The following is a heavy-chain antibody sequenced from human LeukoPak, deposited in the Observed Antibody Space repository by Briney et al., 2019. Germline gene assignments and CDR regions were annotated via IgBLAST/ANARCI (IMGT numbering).Heavy chain of an antibody. Sequence: GSSVKVSCKASGGTFGSYAISWVRQAPGQGLEWMGRIIPIFGTANYAQKFQGRVTITTDESTSTAYMELSSLRSEGTAVYYCALITMVRGVIDSPFDYWGQGTLVTVSS. J-gene: IGHJ4*02. V-gene: IGHV1-69*05. CDR1: GGTFGSYA. CDR3: ALITMVRGVIDSPFDY. CDR2: IIPIFGTA. D-gene: IGHD3-10*01.